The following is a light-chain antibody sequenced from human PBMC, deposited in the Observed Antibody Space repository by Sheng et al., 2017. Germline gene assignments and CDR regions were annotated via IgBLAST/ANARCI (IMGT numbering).Light chain of an antibody. CDR1: QSIANW. V-gene: IGKV1-5*03. J-gene: IGKJ5*01. CDR3: QQYNTYPIT. CDR2: RAS. Sequence: DIQMTQSPSILSASVGDRVTITCRASQSIANWLAWYQQKPGKAPNLLIYRASSLETGVPSRFSGSGSGTEFTLTISSLQPDDFASYHCQQYNTYPITFGQGTRLEI.